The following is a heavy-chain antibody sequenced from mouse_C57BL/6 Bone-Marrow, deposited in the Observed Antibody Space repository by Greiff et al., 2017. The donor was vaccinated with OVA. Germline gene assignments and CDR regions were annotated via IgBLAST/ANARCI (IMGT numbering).Heavy chain of an antibody. Sequence: QVQLQQSGPELVKPGASVKISCKASGYAFSSSWMNWVKQRPGKGLEWIGRIYPGDGDTNYNGKFKGKATLTADKSSSTAYLQLSRLTSEDSAVYFCARPEDVYSPVYFDCWGQGTTLTVSS. CDR1: GYAFSSSW. D-gene: IGHD2-3*01. CDR2: IYPGDGDT. J-gene: IGHJ2*01. V-gene: IGHV1-82*01. CDR3: ARPEDVYSPVYFDC.